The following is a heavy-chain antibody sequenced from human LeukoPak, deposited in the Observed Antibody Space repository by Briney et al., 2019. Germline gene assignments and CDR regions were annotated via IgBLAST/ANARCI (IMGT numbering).Heavy chain of an antibody. V-gene: IGHV4-4*07. Sequence: SETLSLTCTVSGGSINGYYWSWIRQPAGKGLEWIGRIYMSETSAYSPSLRGRVAIPVDTSRNQFSLRLNSVTAADTAVYYCGRYYDSSGYYAFDYWGQGTLVTVSS. J-gene: IGHJ4*02. CDR2: IYMSETS. CDR1: GGSINGYY. D-gene: IGHD3-22*01. CDR3: GRYYDSSGYYAFDY.